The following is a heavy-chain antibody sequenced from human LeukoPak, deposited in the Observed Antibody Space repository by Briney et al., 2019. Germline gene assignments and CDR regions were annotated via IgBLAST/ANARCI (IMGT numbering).Heavy chain of an antibody. V-gene: IGHV3-48*03. CDR1: GFTFSSYE. CDR2: ISDSGSTI. Sequence: GGSPRLSCAASGFTFSSYEMHWVRQAPGKGLEWVSYISDSGSTIYYADSVKGRFTISRDNAKNSLYLQMNSLRAADTAVYYCAREAAYYFDYWGQGTLVTVSS. J-gene: IGHJ4*02. CDR3: AREAAYYFDY.